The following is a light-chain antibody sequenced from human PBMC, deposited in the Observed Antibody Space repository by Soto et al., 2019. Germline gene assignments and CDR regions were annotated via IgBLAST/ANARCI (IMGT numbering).Light chain of an antibody. CDR2: GAS. Sequence: EIGLTQSPGTLSLSPGERATLSCRASQSVSSSYLAWYQQKPGQAPRLLISGASSRATGIPDRFSGSGSGTDFTLTIRRLGPEDLGVYYCQQYGSSLWTFGHGTKVEIK. J-gene: IGKJ1*01. CDR3: QQYGSSLWT. V-gene: IGKV3-20*01. CDR1: QSVSSSY.